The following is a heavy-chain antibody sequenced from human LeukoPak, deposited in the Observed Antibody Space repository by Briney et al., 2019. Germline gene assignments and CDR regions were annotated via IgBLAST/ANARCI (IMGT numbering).Heavy chain of an antibody. CDR2: IRGSGAGT. Sequence: GGSLRLSCAASGFPFSSNAMSWVRQAPRKGLEWVSGIRGSGAGTYYADSVKGRFTISRDNSQNTLYLQMNSLRAEDTAVYFCAKDKCAGCLDYFDCWGQGTLVTVSS. CDR1: GFPFSSNA. D-gene: IGHD2-15*01. CDR3: AKDKCAGCLDYFDC. J-gene: IGHJ4*02. V-gene: IGHV3-23*01.